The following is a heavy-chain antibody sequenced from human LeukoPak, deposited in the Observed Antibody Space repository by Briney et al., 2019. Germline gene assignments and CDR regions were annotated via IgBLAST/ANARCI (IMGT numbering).Heavy chain of an antibody. CDR3: AKDSVTTSYGWFDP. D-gene: IGHD4-17*01. CDR2: ISSSSSYI. J-gene: IGHJ5*02. Sequence: GGSLRLSCAASGFTFSSYSMNWVRQAPGKGLEWVSSISSSSSYIYYADSVKGRFTISRDNAKNSLYLQMNSLRAEDTAVYYCAKDSVTTSYGWFDPWGQGTLVTVSS. V-gene: IGHV3-21*01. CDR1: GFTFSSYS.